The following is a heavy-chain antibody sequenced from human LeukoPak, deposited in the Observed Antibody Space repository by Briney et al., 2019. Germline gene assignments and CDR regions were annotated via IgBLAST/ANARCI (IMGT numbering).Heavy chain of an antibody. CDR1: GFTFSSYA. J-gene: IGHJ3*02. CDR3: ARDYCSGGSCYSDDAFDI. Sequence: GGSLRLSCAASGFTFSSYAMSWVRQAPGKGLEWVSTISDSGGTTYYADSVKGRFTISRDNAKNSLYLQMNSLRAEDTAVYYCARDYCSGGSCYSDDAFDIWGQGTMVTVSS. V-gene: IGHV3-23*01. D-gene: IGHD2-15*01. CDR2: ISDSGGTT.